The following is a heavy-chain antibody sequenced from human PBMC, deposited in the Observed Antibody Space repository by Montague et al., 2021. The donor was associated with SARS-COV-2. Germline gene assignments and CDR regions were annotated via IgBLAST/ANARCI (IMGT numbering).Heavy chain of an antibody. CDR1: GGSIRSYY. V-gene: IGHV4-59*08. J-gene: IGHJ6*02. Sequence: SETLSLTCTVSGGSIRSYYWSWIRQTPGKGLEWIGYIYYDGSTNYNPSLKSRVTMSVDSSKNQFSLELRSVTAADAGVYYCGSGQAGDVWGQGTTVTVSS. CDR3: GSGQAGDV. CDR2: IYYDGST.